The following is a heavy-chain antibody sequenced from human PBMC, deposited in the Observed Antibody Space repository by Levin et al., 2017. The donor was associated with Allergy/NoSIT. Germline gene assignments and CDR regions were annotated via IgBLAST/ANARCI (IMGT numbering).Heavy chain of an antibody. D-gene: IGHD3-16*01. CDR2: IASSGGTT. Sequence: GGSLRLSCAASGFTFSSFAMSWVRQAPGKGLEWVSSIASSGGTTNYADSVKGRFTISRDNSKNTLYLQMNSLRAEDTAVYYCTNLRVAITGALGKWGPGTLVTVSS. V-gene: IGHV3-23*01. CDR3: TNLRVAITGALGK. J-gene: IGHJ4*02. CDR1: GFTFSSFA.